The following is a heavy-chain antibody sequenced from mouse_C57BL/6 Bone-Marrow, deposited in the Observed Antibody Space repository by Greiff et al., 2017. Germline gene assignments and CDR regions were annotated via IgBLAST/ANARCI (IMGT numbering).Heavy chain of an antibody. CDR2: IDPSDSYT. J-gene: IGHJ4*01. V-gene: IGHV1-69*01. CDR1: GYTFTSYW. CDR3: ARDRVAMDY. Sequence: QVQLKQPGAELVMPGASVKLSCKASGYTFTSYWMRWVKQRPGQGLEWIGEIDPSDSYTNYNQKFKGKSTLTVDKSSSTAYMQLSSLTSEDSAVYYCARDRVAMDYWGQGTSVTVSS.